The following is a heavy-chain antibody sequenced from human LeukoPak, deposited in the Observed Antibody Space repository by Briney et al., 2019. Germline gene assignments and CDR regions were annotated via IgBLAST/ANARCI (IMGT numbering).Heavy chain of an antibody. CDR1: GGSISNNY. V-gene: IGHV4-59*01. J-gene: IGHJ4*02. CDR3: ASHKGF. Sequence: SETLSLTCTVSGGSISNNYWSWFRQPPGKGLEWIGYIYYSGSTNYNPSLKSRVTISVDTSKSQFSLKLSSVTAADTAVYYCASHKGFWGQGTLVTVSS. CDR2: IYYSGST.